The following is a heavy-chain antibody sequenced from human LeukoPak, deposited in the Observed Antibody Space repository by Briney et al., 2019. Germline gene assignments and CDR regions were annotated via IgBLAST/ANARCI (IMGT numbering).Heavy chain of an antibody. Sequence: PSETLSLTCTVSGGSISSYYWSWIRQPAGKELEWIGRIYTSGSTNYNPSLKSRVTISVDKSKNQFSLKLSSVTAAATAVYYCARSGYCSSTSCYAVDYFDYWGQGTLVTVSS. CDR1: GGSISSYY. V-gene: IGHV4-4*07. CDR3: ARSGYCSSTSCYAVDYFDY. D-gene: IGHD2-2*01. J-gene: IGHJ4*02. CDR2: IYTSGST.